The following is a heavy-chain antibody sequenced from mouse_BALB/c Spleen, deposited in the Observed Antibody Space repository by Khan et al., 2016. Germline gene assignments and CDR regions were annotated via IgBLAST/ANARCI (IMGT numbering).Heavy chain of an antibody. J-gene: IGHJ1*01. CDR2: IYSDGSAI. CDR3: MRYDGYSWYFDV. Sequence: EVQLLETGGGLVQPGGSRGLSCEGSGFTFSGFWMSWVRQTPGKTLEWIGDIYSDGSAINYEPSIKDRFTIFRDTAKSTLYLQLSNVRSEDTATYVCMRYDGYSWYFDVWGAETTVTVSS. D-gene: IGHD2-3*01. CDR1: GFTFSGFW. V-gene: IGHV11-2*02.